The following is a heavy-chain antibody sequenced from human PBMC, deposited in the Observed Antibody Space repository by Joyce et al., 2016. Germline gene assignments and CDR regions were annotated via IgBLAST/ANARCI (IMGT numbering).Heavy chain of an antibody. CDR2: MSYDGSNE. CDR1: GFTFDSYG. J-gene: IGHJ4*02. CDR3: ARDAIVASFGAGLSDY. Sequence: QVQLVESGGGVVQPGRSLRLSCAASGFTFDSYGMHWVRQAPGKGLEWVAVMSYDGSNEYYADAVKGRFTISRDNSKNTLYLQVNSLRVEDTAVYYCARDAIVASFGAGLSDYWGQGTLVTVSS. V-gene: IGHV3-30*03. D-gene: IGHD5-12*01.